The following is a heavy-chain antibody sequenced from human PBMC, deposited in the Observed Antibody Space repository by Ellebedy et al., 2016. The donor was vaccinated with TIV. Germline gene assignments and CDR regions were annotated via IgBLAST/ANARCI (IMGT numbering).Heavy chain of an antibody. CDR3: AKRGIQSYGRGAFDY. D-gene: IGHD3-16*01. CDR1: GFTFSGYW. CDR2: IKSDGSTT. Sequence: GESLKISXAASGFTFSGYWMHWVRQAPGKGLVWVSRIKSDGSTTSYADSVRGRFTISRDNSRNTLWLQMNSLRAEDTAVYYCAKRGIQSYGRGAFDYWGPGTLVTVSS. J-gene: IGHJ4*02. V-gene: IGHV3-74*01.